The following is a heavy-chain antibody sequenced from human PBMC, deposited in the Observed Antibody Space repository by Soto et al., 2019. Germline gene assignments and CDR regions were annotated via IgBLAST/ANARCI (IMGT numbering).Heavy chain of an antibody. Sequence: SETLSLTSSVSGGSLSYNGYDWGWIRQPPGKGLECIGGIFYTGTTYYSPSLKDLVTLSMDTSKNSFSVHLTSVTAADTAVYCCSRLIVVAPVANVWGQGTLVTVSS. CDR2: IFYTGTT. CDR3: SRLIVVAPVANV. D-gene: IGHD2-2*01. CDR1: GGSLSYNGYD. J-gene: IGHJ4*02. V-gene: IGHV4-39*02.